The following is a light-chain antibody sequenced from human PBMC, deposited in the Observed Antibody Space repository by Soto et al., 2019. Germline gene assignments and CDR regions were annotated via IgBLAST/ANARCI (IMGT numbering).Light chain of an antibody. J-gene: IGKJ1*01. Sequence: DIQLTQSPSSLSASVGDRVTITCRVSQGISSYLAWYQQKPGKAPKLLIYAASTLQSGVPSRFSGSGSGTDFTLTISCLQSEDFATYYCQQYYSYPRTFGQGTKVDIK. CDR2: AAS. CDR1: QGISSY. V-gene: IGKV1-9*01. CDR3: QQYYSYPRT.